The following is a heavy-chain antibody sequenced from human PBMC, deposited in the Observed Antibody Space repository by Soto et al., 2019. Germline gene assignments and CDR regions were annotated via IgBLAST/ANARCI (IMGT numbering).Heavy chain of an antibody. CDR1: GYSFSSHW. J-gene: IGHJ4*02. CDR3: ARQSLTVAGLFDY. Sequence: ESLKISCQTSGYSFSSHWIGWVRQMPGRGLEWMGSIYPHDSHTTYNPSFQGLVTISVDKSTFTAYLQWSGLRTSDTAVFYCARQSLTVAGLFDYWGQGSMVAVSS. CDR2: IYPHDSHT. V-gene: IGHV5-51*01. D-gene: IGHD6-19*01.